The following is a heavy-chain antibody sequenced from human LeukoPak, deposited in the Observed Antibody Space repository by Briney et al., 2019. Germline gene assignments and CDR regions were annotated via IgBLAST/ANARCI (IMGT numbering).Heavy chain of an antibody. CDR2: IYYSGST. CDR3: ARYAVPDGQVAGPGRYYYYGMDV. D-gene: IGHD6-19*01. J-gene: IGHJ6*02. CDR1: GGSISSYY. Sequence: SETLSLTCTVSGGSISSYYWSWIRQPPGKGLEWIGYIYYSGSTNYNPSLKSRVTISVDTSKNQFSLKLSSVTAADTAVYYCARYAVPDGQVAGPGRYYYYGMDVWGQGTTVTVSS. V-gene: IGHV4-59*01.